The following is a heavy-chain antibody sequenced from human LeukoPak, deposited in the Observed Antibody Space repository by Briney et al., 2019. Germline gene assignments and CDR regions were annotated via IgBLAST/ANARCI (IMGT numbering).Heavy chain of an antibody. J-gene: IGHJ6*03. V-gene: IGHV3-23*01. Sequence: PGGSLRLSCAASGFTFSSDAMTWVRQAPGKGLEWVSAISGSGGNTNYADSVKGRFTISRDNSKSTLYLQMTSLRAEDTAVYYCAKSIRAYYYMDVWGEGTTVTVSS. CDR3: AKSIRAYYYMDV. CDR1: GFTFSSDA. CDR2: ISGSGGNT.